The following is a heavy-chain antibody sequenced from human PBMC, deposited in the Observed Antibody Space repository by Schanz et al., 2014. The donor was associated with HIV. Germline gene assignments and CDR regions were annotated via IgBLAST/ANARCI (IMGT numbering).Heavy chain of an antibody. Sequence: QVQLQESGPGLVRPSETLSLTCTVSGGPINTFYWSWIRQPAGKGLEWVGRVYRSGSTNYNPSLQSRATMSVDTSRTQFSLELRSVTAADTAVYYCARGQDYDDYYFDYWGQGTLVAVSS. J-gene: IGHJ4*02. CDR2: VYRSGST. V-gene: IGHV4-4*07. CDR1: GGPINTFY. D-gene: IGHD4-17*01. CDR3: ARGQDYDDYYFDY.